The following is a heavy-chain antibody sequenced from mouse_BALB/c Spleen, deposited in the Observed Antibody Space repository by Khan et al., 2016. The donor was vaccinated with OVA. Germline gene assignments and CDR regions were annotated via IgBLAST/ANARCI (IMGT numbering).Heavy chain of an antibody. CDR2: VSTGGHYT. Sequence: EVELVESGGDVVKPGGSLKLSCAASGFPFSTYGMSWVRQTPDKRLEWVATVSTGGHYTYYPDTVKGRFTISRDTAKNTLYLQMNSQKSEDTAMFYGARLAYYYDSEGFAYWGQGTLVTVSS. CDR1: GFPFSTYG. J-gene: IGHJ3*01. V-gene: IGHV5-6*01. D-gene: IGHD1-1*01. CDR3: ARLAYYYDSEGFAY.